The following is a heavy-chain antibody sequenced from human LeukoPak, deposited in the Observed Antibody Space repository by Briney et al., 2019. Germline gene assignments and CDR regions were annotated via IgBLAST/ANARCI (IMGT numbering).Heavy chain of an antibody. CDR3: ARLITGTTTAFDI. D-gene: IGHD1-7*01. CDR2: VYTSGST. CDR1: GVSISGDY. Sequence: SETLSLTCSVSGVSISGDYWTWIRQPAGKGLEWIGRVYTSGSTHYNPSLKTRLTMSVDTSKNQFSLKLSSVTAADTAVYYCARLITGTTTAFDIWGQGTMVTVSS. J-gene: IGHJ3*02. V-gene: IGHV4-4*07.